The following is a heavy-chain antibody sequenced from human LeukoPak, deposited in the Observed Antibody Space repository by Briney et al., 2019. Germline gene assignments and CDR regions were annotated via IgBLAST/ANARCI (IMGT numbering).Heavy chain of an antibody. CDR1: GFTFSSYS. Sequence: GGSLRLSCAASGFTFSSYSMNWVRQAPGKGLEWVSSISSSSSYIYYADSVKGRFTISRDNAKNSLYLQMNSLRAEDTAVYYCARDRGGGGGDLDYWGQGTLVTVSS. V-gene: IGHV3-21*01. CDR3: ARDRGGGGGDLDY. CDR2: ISSSSSYI. J-gene: IGHJ4*02. D-gene: IGHD3-16*01.